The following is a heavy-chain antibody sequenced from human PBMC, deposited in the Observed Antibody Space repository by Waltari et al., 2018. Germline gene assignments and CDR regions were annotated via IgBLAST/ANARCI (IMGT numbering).Heavy chain of an antibody. CDR3: ARGAYGDYAGWYFDL. Sequence: GGLVQPGGSLRLSCAASGFTFSSYSMNWVRQAPGEGLEWVSYISVSSSTIYYADSVKGRFTISRDNAKNSLFLQMNSLRAEDTAVYYCARGAYGDYAGWYFDLWGRGTLVTVSS. V-gene: IGHV3-48*04. CDR2: ISVSSSTI. CDR1: GFTFSSYS. D-gene: IGHD4-17*01. J-gene: IGHJ2*01.